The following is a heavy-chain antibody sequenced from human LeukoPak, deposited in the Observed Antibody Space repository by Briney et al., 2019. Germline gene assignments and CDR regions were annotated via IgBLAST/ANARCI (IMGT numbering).Heavy chain of an antibody. CDR1: GGSISSYY. CDR3: ACIPPDGYNFIFVG. D-gene: IGHD5-24*01. Sequence: SETLSLTCTASGGSISSYYWSWIRQPPGKGLEWIGYIYYSGSTNYNPSLKSRVTISVDTSKNQFSLKLSSVTAADTAVYYCACIPPDGYNFIFVGWGQGTLVTVSS. J-gene: IGHJ4*02. CDR2: IYYSGST. V-gene: IGHV4-59*01.